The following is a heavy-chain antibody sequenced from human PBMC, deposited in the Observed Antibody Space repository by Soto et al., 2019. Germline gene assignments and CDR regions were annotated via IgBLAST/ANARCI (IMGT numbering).Heavy chain of an antibody. Sequence: ASVKVSCKASGYTFTGYYMHWVRQAPGQGLEWMGWINPNSGGTNYAQKFQGWVTMTRDTSISTAYMELSRLRSDDTAVYYCAREADIVRWVDPWGQGTLVTVSS. CDR3: AREADIVRWVDP. CDR1: GYTFTGYY. V-gene: IGHV1-2*04. D-gene: IGHD2-8*01. CDR2: INPNSGGT. J-gene: IGHJ5*02.